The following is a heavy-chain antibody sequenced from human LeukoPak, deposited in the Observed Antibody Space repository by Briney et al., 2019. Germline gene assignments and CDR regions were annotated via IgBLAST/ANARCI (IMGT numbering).Heavy chain of an antibody. J-gene: IGHJ4*02. CDR1: GGSISSSSYY. V-gene: IGHV4-39*07. Sequence: PSETLSLTCTVSGGSISSSSYYWGWIRQPPGTGLEWIGSIYYSGSTYYNPSLKSRVTISVDTSKNQFSLKLSSVTAADTAVYYCARGGDDYSNPFDYWGQGTLVTVSS. D-gene: IGHD4-11*01. CDR3: ARGGDDYSNPFDY. CDR2: IYYSGST.